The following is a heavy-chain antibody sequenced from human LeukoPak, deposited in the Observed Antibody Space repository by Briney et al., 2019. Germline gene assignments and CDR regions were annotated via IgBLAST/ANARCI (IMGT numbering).Heavy chain of an antibody. J-gene: IGHJ3*02. CDR2: ISSSGSSI. Sequence: GGSLRLSCAASGFTFSGSALHWVRQAPGKGLEWVSYISSSGSSIYYADSVKGRFTISRDNAKNSLYLQMNSLRAEDTAVYYCARDGGIAVAGDSFDIWGQGTMVTVSS. D-gene: IGHD6-19*01. V-gene: IGHV3-48*03. CDR1: GFTFSGSA. CDR3: ARDGGIAVAGDSFDI.